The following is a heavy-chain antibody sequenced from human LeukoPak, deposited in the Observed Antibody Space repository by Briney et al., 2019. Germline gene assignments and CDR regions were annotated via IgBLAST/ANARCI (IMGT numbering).Heavy chain of an antibody. D-gene: IGHD5-18*01. Sequence: GGSLRLSCAASGFTFSSYAMSWVRQAPGKGLEWVSYISSSGSTIYYADSVKGRFTISRDNAKNSLYLQMNSLRAEDTAVYYCARDESVDTATTNYGMDVWGQGTTVTVSS. CDR1: GFTFSSYA. J-gene: IGHJ6*02. V-gene: IGHV3-48*03. CDR2: ISSSGSTI. CDR3: ARDESVDTATTNYGMDV.